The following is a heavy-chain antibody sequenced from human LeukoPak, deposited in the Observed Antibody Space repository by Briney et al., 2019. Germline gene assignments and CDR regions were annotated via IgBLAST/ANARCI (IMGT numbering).Heavy chain of an antibody. CDR3: ARVGSTSWYTDF. V-gene: IGHV3-21*01. CDR1: GFTFSNYN. J-gene: IGHJ4*02. CDR2: ITSSSSSI. Sequence: PGGSLRLSCAASGFTFSNYNMNWVRQAPGKGLEWVSSITSSSSSIFYADSMRGRFTISRDNAKNSLYLQMNSLRTEDTAVYYCARVGSTSWYTDFWGQGTLVTVSS. D-gene: IGHD2-2*01.